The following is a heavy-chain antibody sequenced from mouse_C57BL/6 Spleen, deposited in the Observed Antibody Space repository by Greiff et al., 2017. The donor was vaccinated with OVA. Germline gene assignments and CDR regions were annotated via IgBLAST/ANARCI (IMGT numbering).Heavy chain of an antibody. CDR1: GYTFTSYW. Sequence: VQLQQPGAELVKPGASVKMSCKASGYTFTSYWLTWVKQRPGQGLEWIGDIYPGSGSTNYNEKFKSKATLTVDTSSSTAYMQLSSLTSEDSAVYYCARSITTVVATDWGQGTTLTVSS. D-gene: IGHD1-1*01. CDR3: ARSITTVVATD. CDR2: IYPGSGST. V-gene: IGHV1-55*01. J-gene: IGHJ2*01.